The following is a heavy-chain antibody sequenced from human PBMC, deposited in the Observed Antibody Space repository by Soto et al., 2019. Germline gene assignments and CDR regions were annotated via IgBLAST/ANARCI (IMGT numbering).Heavy chain of an antibody. J-gene: IGHJ4*02. CDR1: GFTVSSSH. CDR3: ARDADCSSTSCRDY. D-gene: IGHD2-2*01. V-gene: IGHV3-66*01. Sequence: GGSLRLSCAASGFTVSSSHMTWVRQAPGKGLEWVSVIYSGGSAFYADSVKGRFTISRDNSKNTLYLQMNSLRAEDTAVYFCARDADCSSTSCRDYWGQGTLVTVSS. CDR2: IYSGGSA.